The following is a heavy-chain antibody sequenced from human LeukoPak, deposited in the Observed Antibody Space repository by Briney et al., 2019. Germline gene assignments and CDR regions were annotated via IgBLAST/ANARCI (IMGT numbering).Heavy chain of an antibody. Sequence: ASVRVSCKASGGTFSSYGISWVRQAPGQGLEWMGWISAYNGNTNYAQTLQGRVTITTDTSTSTAYMELRSLRSEDTAVYYCARGRIAARRSGNWFDPWGQGTLVTVSS. CDR2: ISAYNGNT. CDR1: GGTFSSYG. D-gene: IGHD6-6*01. CDR3: ARGRIAARRSGNWFDP. J-gene: IGHJ5*02. V-gene: IGHV1-18*01.